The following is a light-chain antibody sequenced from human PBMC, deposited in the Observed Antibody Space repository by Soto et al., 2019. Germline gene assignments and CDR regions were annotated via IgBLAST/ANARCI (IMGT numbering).Light chain of an antibody. CDR3: SSYTIRSTLGV. CDR2: EVT. Sequence: QSVLTQPPSASGSPGQSVTISCTGTSSGIGGTHYVSWYQQHPGKAPTLIIYEVTERPSGVSNRFSGSKSGNTASLTISGLQAEDEGDYFCSSYTIRSTLGVFGGGTKLTVL. CDR1: SSGIGGTHY. J-gene: IGLJ2*01. V-gene: IGLV2-14*01.